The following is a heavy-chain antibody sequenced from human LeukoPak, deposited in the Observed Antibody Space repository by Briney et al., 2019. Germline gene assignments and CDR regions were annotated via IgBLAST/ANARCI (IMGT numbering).Heavy chain of an antibody. CDR1: GGSVSSGSYY. CDR2: IYYSGST. J-gene: IGHJ5*02. V-gene: IGHV4-61*01. Sequence: SETLSLTCTVSGGSVSSGSYYWSWIRQPPGKGLEWIGYIYYSGSTNYNPSLKSRVTISVDTSKNQFSLKLSSVTAADTAVYYCARVYFTPYYYDSSGNHNWFDPWGQRTLVTVSS. D-gene: IGHD3-22*01. CDR3: ARVYFTPYYYDSSGNHNWFDP.